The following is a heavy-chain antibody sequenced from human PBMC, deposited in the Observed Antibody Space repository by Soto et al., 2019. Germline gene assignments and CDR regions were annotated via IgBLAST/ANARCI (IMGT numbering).Heavy chain of an antibody. CDR3: ASALNSSGWDYDAFDI. V-gene: IGHV1-69*01. J-gene: IGHJ3*02. Sequence: QVQLVQSGAEVKKPGSSVKVSCMASGGTFSSYAISWVRQAPGQGLEWMGGIIPIFGTANYAQKFQGRVTITADESTSTAYMELSSLRSEDTAVYYCASALNSSGWDYDAFDIWGQGTMVTVSS. D-gene: IGHD6-19*01. CDR2: IIPIFGTA. CDR1: GGTFSSYA.